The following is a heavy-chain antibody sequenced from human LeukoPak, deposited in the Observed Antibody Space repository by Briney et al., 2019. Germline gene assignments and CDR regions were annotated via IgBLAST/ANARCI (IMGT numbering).Heavy chain of an antibody. CDR2: IYYSGST. Sequence: SETLSLTCTVSGDSISGYYWSWVRQPPGKGLEWIGYIYYSGSTTYNPSLKSRVTISVDTSKNQFSLRLTSVTAADTAVYYCARLSPLTGAYYYMDVWGKGTTVTVSS. V-gene: IGHV4-59*01. CDR1: GDSISGYY. D-gene: IGHD7-27*01. CDR3: ARLSPLTGAYYYMDV. J-gene: IGHJ6*03.